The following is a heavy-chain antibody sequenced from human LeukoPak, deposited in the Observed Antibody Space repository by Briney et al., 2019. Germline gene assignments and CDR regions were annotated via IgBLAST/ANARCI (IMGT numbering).Heavy chain of an antibody. CDR3: TTAEGGL. D-gene: IGHD6-25*01. CDR2: IKARADGGTA. V-gene: IGHV3-15*01. CDR1: GFTFSSAW. J-gene: IGHJ3*01. Sequence: GGSLRLSCAASGFTFSSAWMTWVRQAPGQGLDWVGRIKARADGGTAEYAAPVKGRFTISRDDSKDTLYLQMNSLITEDTGVYYCTTAEGGLWGQGTMVTVSS.